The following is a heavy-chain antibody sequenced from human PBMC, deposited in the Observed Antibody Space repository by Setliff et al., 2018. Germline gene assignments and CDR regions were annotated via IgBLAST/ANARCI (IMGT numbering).Heavy chain of an antibody. D-gene: IGHD6-6*01. CDR1: GGSFSGYY. CDR3: AKDPKYRGVWPHPAYFDY. Sequence: SETLSLTCAVYGGSFSGYYWSWIRQPPGKGLEWIGEINHSGSTNYNPSLKSRVTISVDTSKNTVYLQVNSLRGEDTAVYHCAKDPKYRGVWPHPAYFDYWGQGALVTVSS. J-gene: IGHJ4*02. V-gene: IGHV4-34*01. CDR2: INHSGST.